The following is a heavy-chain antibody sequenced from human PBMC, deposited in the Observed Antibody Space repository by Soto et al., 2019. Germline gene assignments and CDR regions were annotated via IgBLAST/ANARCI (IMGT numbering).Heavy chain of an antibody. CDR1: GYPFTSYG. V-gene: IGHV1-18*01. D-gene: IGHD3-22*01. J-gene: IGHJ4*02. Sequence: GSGKVSFKACGYPFTSYGISWVRQAPGQGLEWMGWISAYNGNTNYAQKLQGRVTMTTDTSTSTAYMELRSLRSDDTAVYYCARDMRYYDSSGYLYWGQGTMVTVSS. CDR2: ISAYNGNT. CDR3: ARDMRYYDSSGYLY.